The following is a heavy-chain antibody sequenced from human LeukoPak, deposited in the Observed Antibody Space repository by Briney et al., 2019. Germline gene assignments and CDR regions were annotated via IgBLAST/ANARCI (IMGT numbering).Heavy chain of an antibody. V-gene: IGHV4-61*02. Sequence: SETLSLTCTVSGGSISSGSYYWSWIRQPAGKGLEWIGRIYTSGSTNYNPSLKSRVTISVDTSKNQFSLKLSSVTAADTAVYYCARYSYASYYYYMDVWGKGTTVTISS. D-gene: IGHD5-18*01. CDR2: IYTSGST. CDR1: GGSISSGSYY. J-gene: IGHJ6*03. CDR3: ARYSYASYYYYMDV.